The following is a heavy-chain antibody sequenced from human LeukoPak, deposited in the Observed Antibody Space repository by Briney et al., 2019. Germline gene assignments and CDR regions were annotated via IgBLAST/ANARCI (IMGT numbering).Heavy chain of an antibody. CDR3: ATRTGYIYGYYYY. V-gene: IGHV1-2*02. J-gene: IGHJ4*02. CDR1: GCTFTGYY. D-gene: IGHD5-18*01. Sequence: GASVKVSCKASGCTFTGYYFLWGRQAPGQGLEWMGWINPNSGGTNYAQKFQGRVTMTRDTSISTAYMELSRWRPDDTAVYDCATRTGYIYGYYYYWGQGTLVTVSS. CDR2: INPNSGGT.